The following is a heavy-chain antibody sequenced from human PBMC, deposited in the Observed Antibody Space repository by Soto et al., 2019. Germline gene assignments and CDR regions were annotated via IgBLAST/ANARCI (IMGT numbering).Heavy chain of an antibody. V-gene: IGHV3-23*01. D-gene: IGHD6-19*01. CDR1: GFTFINYA. J-gene: IGHJ4*02. CDR3: AKDYGSSRYFFDS. CDR2: ISGSGANT. Sequence: EVQLLESGGGFVQTGGSLRLSCAASGFTFINYAMSWVRQAPGEGLEWVSTISGSGANTHYADSVKGRFSISRDNSRNTLYIQMNSLRAEDTAVYYCAKDYGSSRYFFDSWGQGALVTVSS.